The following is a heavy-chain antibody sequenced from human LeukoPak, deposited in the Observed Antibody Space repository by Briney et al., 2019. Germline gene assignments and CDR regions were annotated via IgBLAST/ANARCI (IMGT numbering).Heavy chain of an antibody. V-gene: IGHV3-23*01. D-gene: IGHD6-6*01. J-gene: IGHJ3*02. Sequence: GGSLRLSCSGFGFTFSTYGLNWVREAPGKGLEWVSAISGSGGSTYYADSVKGRFTISRDNSKNTLYLQMNSLRAEDTAVYYCAKVRYSSSSGAFDIWGQGTMVTVSS. CDR3: AKVRYSSSSGAFDI. CDR2: ISGSGGST. CDR1: GFTFSTYG.